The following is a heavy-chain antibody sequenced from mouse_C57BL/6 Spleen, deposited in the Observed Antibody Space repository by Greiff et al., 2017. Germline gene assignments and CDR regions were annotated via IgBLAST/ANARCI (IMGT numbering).Heavy chain of an antibody. CDR3: ARHTTPDYFDY. CDR1: GFTFRSYG. V-gene: IGHV5-6*02. J-gene: IGHJ2*01. CDR2: ISSGGSYT. D-gene: IGHD1-1*01. Sequence: DVKLVESGGDLVKPGGSLQLSCAASGFTFRSYGMSWVRQTPDKRLEWVATISSGGSYTYYPDSVKGRFTISRDNAKNNLYLQMSSLKSEDTAMYYCARHTTPDYFDYWGQGTTLTVSS.